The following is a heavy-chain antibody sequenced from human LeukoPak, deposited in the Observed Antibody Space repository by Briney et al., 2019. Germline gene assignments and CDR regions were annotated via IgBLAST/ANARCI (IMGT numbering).Heavy chain of an antibody. V-gene: IGHV1-18*01. Sequence: GASVKVSCKASGYTFTSYGISWVRQAPGQGLEWMGWISAYNGNTNYAQKLQGRVTMTTDTSPSTAYMELRSLRSDDTAVYYCARASLYITIFGVVMTGADYWGQGTLVTVSS. D-gene: IGHD3-3*01. J-gene: IGHJ4*02. CDR1: GYTFTSYG. CDR2: ISAYNGNT. CDR3: ARASLYITIFGVVMTGADY.